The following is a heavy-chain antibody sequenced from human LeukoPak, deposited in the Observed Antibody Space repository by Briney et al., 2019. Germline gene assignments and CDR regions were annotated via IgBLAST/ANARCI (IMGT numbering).Heavy chain of an antibody. V-gene: IGHV3-48*01. CDR1: GFTFSSYS. CDR3: ARERWDYSIDY. D-gene: IGHD4-11*01. J-gene: IGHJ4*02. CDR2: ISSSSSTI. Sequence: GGSLRLSCAASGFTFSSYSINWVRQAPGKGLEWVSYISSSSSTIYYADSVKGRFTISRDNAKNLLYLQMNSLRAEDTAVYYCARERWDYSIDYWGQGTLVTVSS.